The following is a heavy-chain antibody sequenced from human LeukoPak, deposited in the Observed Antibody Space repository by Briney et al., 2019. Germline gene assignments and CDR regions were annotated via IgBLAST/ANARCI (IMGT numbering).Heavy chain of an antibody. CDR1: GGSISSGDYN. D-gene: IGHD3-22*01. CDR2: MYYSGST. J-gene: IGHJ5*02. CDR3: ARPYYYDSRIDP. V-gene: IGHV4-30-4*01. Sequence: SETLSLTCTVSGGSISSGDYNWSWIRQPPGKGLEWIAYMYYSGSTYYNPSLKSRVTMSADTSKNQLSLKLSSVTAADTAVYYCARPYYYDSRIDPWGQGILVTVSS.